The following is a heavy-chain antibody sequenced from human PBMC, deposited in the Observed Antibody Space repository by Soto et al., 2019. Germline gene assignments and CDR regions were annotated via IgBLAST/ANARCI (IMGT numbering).Heavy chain of an antibody. CDR3: AKSSHDFWSGYYSPFDDAFDI. D-gene: IGHD3-3*01. V-gene: IGHV3-30*18. CDR2: ISYDGSNK. J-gene: IGHJ3*02. CDR1: GFTFSSYG. Sequence: GGSLRLSCAASGFTFSSYGMHWVRQAPGKGLEWVAVISYDGSNKYYADSVKGRFTISRDNSKNTLYLQMNSLRAEDTAVYYCAKSSHDFWSGYYSPFDDAFDIWGQGTMVTVSS.